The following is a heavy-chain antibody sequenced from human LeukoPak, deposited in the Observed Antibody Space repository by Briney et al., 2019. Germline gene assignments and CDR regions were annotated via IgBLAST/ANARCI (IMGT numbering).Heavy chain of an antibody. D-gene: IGHD3-9*01. V-gene: IGHV3-30*04. J-gene: IGHJ6*02. CDR1: GFTFSSYA. Sequence: PGRSLRLSCAASGFTFSSYAMHRVRQAPGKGLEWVAVISYDGSNKYYADSVKGRFTISRDNSKNTLYLQMNSLRAEDTAVYYCARERNYDILTGSLDVWGQGTTLTVSS. CDR2: ISYDGSNK. CDR3: ARERNYDILTGSLDV.